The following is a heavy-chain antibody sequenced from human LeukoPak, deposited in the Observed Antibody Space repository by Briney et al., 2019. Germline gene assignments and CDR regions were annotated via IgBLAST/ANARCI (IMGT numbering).Heavy chain of an antibody. Sequence: VKVSCKASGYIFTSYGISWVRQAPGQGLEWMGWISAYNGNTIYAQKLQGRVTMTTDTSTSTAYMELRSLRSDDTAVYYCARTGSCSGGSCHNWFDPWGQGTLVTVSS. CDR2: ISAYNGNT. J-gene: IGHJ5*02. V-gene: IGHV1-18*01. CDR3: ARTGSCSGGSCHNWFDP. D-gene: IGHD2-15*01. CDR1: GYIFTSYG.